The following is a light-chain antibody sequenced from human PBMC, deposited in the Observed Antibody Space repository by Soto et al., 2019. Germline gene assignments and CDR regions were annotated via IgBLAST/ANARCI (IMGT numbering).Light chain of an antibody. Sequence: QSALTQPASASGSPGQSVTISCTGTSSDVGGYNYVSWYQQHPGKAPKLMIYEVSNRPSGVSNRFFGSKSGNTASLTISGLQAEDEADYYCSSYTSSSTYVFGTGTKLTVL. V-gene: IGLV2-14*01. CDR2: EVS. CDR1: SSDVGGYNY. J-gene: IGLJ1*01. CDR3: SSYTSSSTYV.